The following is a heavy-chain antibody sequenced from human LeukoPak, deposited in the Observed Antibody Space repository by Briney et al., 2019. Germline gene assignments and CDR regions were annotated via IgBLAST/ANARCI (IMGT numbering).Heavy chain of an antibody. V-gene: IGHV3-7*05. Sequence: GGSLRLSCAASGFTFSSYWMSWVHQAPGKGLEWVANLNQDGSETHYVDSVKGRFTISRDNAKNSLYLQMNSLRAEDTALYYCTRDNGGSGWLYWGQGTLVTVSS. CDR3: TRDNGGSGWLY. D-gene: IGHD6-19*01. J-gene: IGHJ4*02. CDR1: GFTFSSYW. CDR2: LNQDGSET.